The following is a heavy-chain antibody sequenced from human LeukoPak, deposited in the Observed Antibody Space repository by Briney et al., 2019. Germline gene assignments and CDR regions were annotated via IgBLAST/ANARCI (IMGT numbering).Heavy chain of an antibody. CDR1: GYTYTGYY. Sequence: GASVKVSCKASGYTYTGYYMHWVRQAPGQGLEWMGWINPNSGGTNYAQKFQGRVTMNKETSISTAYMELSSLRSEDTAVYYCARCHSGRYCDWSLNYYCYYYMDVWGKGTTVTISS. V-gene: IGHV1-2*02. CDR3: ARCHSGRYCDWSLNYYCYYYMDV. J-gene: IGHJ6*03. CDR2: INPNSGGT. D-gene: IGHD3-9*01.